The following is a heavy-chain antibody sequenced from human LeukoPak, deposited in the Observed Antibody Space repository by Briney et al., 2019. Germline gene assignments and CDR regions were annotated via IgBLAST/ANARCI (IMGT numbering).Heavy chain of an antibody. CDR3: ARADSSSWYGYYYYYMDV. Sequence: ASVKVSCKASGYTFTSYYMHWVRQAPGQGLEWMGIINPSGGSTSYAQKLQGRVTMTRDTSTSTVYMELSSLRSEDTAVYYCARADSSSWYGYYYYYMDVWGKGTTVTVSS. CDR2: INPSGGST. D-gene: IGHD6-13*01. V-gene: IGHV1-46*01. CDR1: GYTFTSYY. J-gene: IGHJ6*03.